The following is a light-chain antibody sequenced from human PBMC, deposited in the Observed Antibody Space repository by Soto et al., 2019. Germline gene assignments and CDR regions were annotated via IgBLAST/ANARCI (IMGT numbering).Light chain of an antibody. CDR2: DAS. V-gene: IGKV3-15*01. J-gene: IGKJ1*01. CDR3: QQYTDWPRT. Sequence: EIVMTQSPATLSFSPGERATLSCRASQSVSSSYLAWYQQKPGQAPRLLIYDASTRATGIPARFSGSGSGTEFTLTINSLQSDDFAIYYCQQYTDWPRTFGQGTKVDIK. CDR1: QSVSSSY.